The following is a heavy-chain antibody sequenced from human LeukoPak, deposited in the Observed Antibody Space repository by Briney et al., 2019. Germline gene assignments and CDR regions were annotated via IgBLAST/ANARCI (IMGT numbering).Heavy chain of an antibody. V-gene: IGHV1-69*13. J-gene: IGHJ5*02. CDR1: GGTFSSNA. D-gene: IGHD3-22*01. CDR2: IIPIFGTA. Sequence: SVKVSCKASGGTFSSNAISWVRQAPGQGLEWMGGIIPIFGTANYAQKFQGRVTITADESTSTAYMELSSLRSEDTAVYYCARLGPFYDSSGYGEYNWFDPWGQGTLVTVSS. CDR3: ARLGPFYDSSGYGEYNWFDP.